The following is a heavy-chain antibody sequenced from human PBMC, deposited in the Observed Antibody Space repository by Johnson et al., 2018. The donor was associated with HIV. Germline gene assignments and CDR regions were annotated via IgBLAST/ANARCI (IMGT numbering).Heavy chain of an antibody. Sequence: VQLVESGGGLVQPGGSLRLSCAASGFTFSSYWMSWVRQAPGKGLEWVANIKQDGSEKYYVDSVKGRFTISRDNAKNSLYLQMNILRAEDTAVYYCARVEGSSWSGGAFDIWGQGTMVTVSS. CDR3: ARVEGSSWSGGAFDI. CDR2: IKQDGSEK. J-gene: IGHJ3*02. V-gene: IGHV3-7*01. D-gene: IGHD6-13*01. CDR1: GFTFSSYW.